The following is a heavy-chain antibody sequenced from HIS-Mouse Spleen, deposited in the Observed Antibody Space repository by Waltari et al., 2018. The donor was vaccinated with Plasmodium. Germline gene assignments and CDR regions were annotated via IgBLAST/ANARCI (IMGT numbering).Heavy chain of an antibody. CDR1: GFTFNSYA. CDR2: ISYDGSNK. V-gene: IGHV3-30-3*01. CDR3: ARDRRLAFDD. J-gene: IGHJ4*02. D-gene: IGHD2-15*01. Sequence: QVQLVESGGGVVQPGRSLRLSCAASGFTFNSYAMHWVRQAPGKGLEWVAVISYDGSNKYYADSVKGRFTISRDNSKNTLYLQMNSLRAEDTAVYYCARDRRLAFDDWGQGTLVTVSS.